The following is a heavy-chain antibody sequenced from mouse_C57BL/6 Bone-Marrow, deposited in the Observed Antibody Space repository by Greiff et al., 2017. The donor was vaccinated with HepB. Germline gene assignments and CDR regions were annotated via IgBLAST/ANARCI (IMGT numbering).Heavy chain of an antibody. V-gene: IGHV1-81*01. Sequence: VKLVESGAELARPGASVKLSCKASGYTFTSYGISWVKQRTGQGLEWIGEIYPRSGNTYYNEKFKGKATLTADKSSSTAYMELRSLTSEDSAVYFGATIYYGNSADWGQGTLGTVSA. CDR2: IYPRSGNT. CDR3: ATIYYGNSAD. CDR1: GYTFTSYG. J-gene: IGHJ3*01. D-gene: IGHD2-1*01.